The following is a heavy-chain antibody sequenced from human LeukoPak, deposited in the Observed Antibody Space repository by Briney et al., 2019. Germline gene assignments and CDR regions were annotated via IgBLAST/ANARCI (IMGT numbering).Heavy chain of an antibody. V-gene: IGHV3-33*01. D-gene: IGHD3-22*01. CDR3: ARGLFNYDSSGLNY. CDR1: GFTFSSYG. Sequence: GGSLRLSCAASGFTFSSYGMYWVRQAPGKGLEWVTNIWYDGSNKYYADSVKGRFTISRDNSKNTLYLQTNSLRAEDTAVYYCARGLFNYDSSGLNYWGQGTLVTVSS. CDR2: IWYDGSNK. J-gene: IGHJ4*02.